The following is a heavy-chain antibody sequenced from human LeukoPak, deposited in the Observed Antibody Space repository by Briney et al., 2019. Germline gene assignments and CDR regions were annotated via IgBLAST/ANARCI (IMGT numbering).Heavy chain of an antibody. CDR1: GYTFTSYY. CDR3: ARDKSGRGLPSASDAFDI. CDR2: INPSGGST. J-gene: IGHJ3*02. Sequence: ASVKVSCKASGYTFTSYYMHWVRQAPGQGLEWMGIINPSGGSTSYAQKFQGRVTMSRDTSISTAYMELSRLRSDDTAVYYCARDKSGRGLPSASDAFDIWGQGTMVTVSS. V-gene: IGHV1-46*01. D-gene: IGHD3-16*01.